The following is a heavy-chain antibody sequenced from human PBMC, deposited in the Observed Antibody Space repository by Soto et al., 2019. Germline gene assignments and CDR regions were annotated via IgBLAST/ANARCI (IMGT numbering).Heavy chain of an antibody. V-gene: IGHV3-9*01. CDR2: INWKSDI. CDR3: AISQDRGGRTTFIY. CDR1: GFTFDDNA. D-gene: IGHD3-16*01. J-gene: IGHJ4*02. Sequence: SGGSLRLSCAVSGFTFDDNAMHWVRQAPEKGLECVSGINWKSDIGYADSVKGRFTISRDNAENSLYLQMNSLRAEDTALYYCAISQDRGGRTTFIYWGQGTQVTVYS.